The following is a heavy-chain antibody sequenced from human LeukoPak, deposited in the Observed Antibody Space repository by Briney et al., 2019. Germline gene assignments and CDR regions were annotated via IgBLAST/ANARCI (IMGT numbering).Heavy chain of an antibody. D-gene: IGHD6-19*01. Sequence: GGSLRLSCVASGFTFSSYWMSWVRQAPGKGLEWVADIKQNGSEKYYVDSVKGRFTISRDNAKNSLYLQMNSLRAEDTAVYYCARVAIPRYTSGWYDFWGQGTLVTVSS. CDR3: ARVAIPRYTSGWYDF. V-gene: IGHV3-7*01. J-gene: IGHJ4*02. CDR2: IKQNGSEK. CDR1: GFTFSSYW.